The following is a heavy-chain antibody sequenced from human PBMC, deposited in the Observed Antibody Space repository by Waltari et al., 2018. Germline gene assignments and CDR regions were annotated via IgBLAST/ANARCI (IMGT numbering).Heavy chain of an antibody. J-gene: IGHJ4*02. Sequence: EVQLVESGGGLVQPGGSLRLSCAASGFSFSNYWIHWVGQAPGKGLEWVSRINPDGSSISHADSVWGRFTITRDNAKNTLYLQMNSLRVDDTAVYYCTRATAVSFDYWGLGTLVTVSS. CDR1: GFSFSNYW. V-gene: IGHV3-74*01. CDR2: INPDGSSI. D-gene: IGHD6-19*01. CDR3: TRATAVSFDY.